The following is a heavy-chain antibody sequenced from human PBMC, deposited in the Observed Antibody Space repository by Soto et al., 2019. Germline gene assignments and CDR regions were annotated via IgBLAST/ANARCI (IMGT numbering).Heavy chain of an antibody. CDR2: ISYDGSNK. J-gene: IGHJ4*02. V-gene: IGHV3-30*18. CDR3: AKDYSVEGEHLFDY. Sequence: QVQLVESGGGVVQPGRSLRLSCAASGFTFSSYGMHWVRQAPGKGLEWVAVISYDGSNKYYADSVKGRFTISRDNSKNTLYLQMNSLRAEDTAVYYCAKDYSVEGEHLFDYWGQGTLVTVSS. D-gene: IGHD1-1*01. CDR1: GFTFSSYG.